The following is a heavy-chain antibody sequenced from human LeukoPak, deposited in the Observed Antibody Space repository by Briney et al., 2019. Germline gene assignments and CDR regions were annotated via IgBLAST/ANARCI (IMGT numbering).Heavy chain of an antibody. CDR2: INWNGGST. CDR3: ARDVWDYYDSSGYYPGVDY. D-gene: IGHD3-22*01. CDR1: GFTFDDYG. V-gene: IGHV3-20*04. Sequence: GGSLRLSCAASGFTFDDYGMSWVRQAPGKGLEWVSGINWNGGSTGYADSVKGRFTISRDNAKNSLYLQMNSLRAEDTALYYCARDVWDYYDSSGYYPGVDYWGQGTLVTVSS. J-gene: IGHJ4*02.